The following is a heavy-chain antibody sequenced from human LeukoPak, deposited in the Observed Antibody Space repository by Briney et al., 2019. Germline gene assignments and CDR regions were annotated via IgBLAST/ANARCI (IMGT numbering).Heavy chain of an antibody. Sequence: SQTLSLTCTVSGGSISSGSYYWSWIRQPAGKGLEWIGRIYTSGSTNYNPSLKSRVTISVDTSKNQFSLKLSSVTAADTAVYYCARANWNYVLGYDYWGQGTLVTVSS. J-gene: IGHJ4*02. CDR3: ARANWNYVLGYDY. CDR1: GGSISSGSYY. CDR2: IYTSGST. V-gene: IGHV4-61*02. D-gene: IGHD1-7*01.